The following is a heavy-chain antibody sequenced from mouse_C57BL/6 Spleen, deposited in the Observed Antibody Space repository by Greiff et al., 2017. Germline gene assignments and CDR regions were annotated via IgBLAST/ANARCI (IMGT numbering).Heavy chain of an antibody. Sequence: QVQLQQSGAELVRPGASVTLSCKASGYTFTDYEMHWVKQTPVHGLEWIGAIDPETGGTAYNQKCKGKAILTADKSSSTAYMELRSLTSEDSAVYYCTRWDLPFDYWGQGTTLTVSS. J-gene: IGHJ2*01. CDR2: IDPETGGT. V-gene: IGHV1-15*01. D-gene: IGHD4-1*01. CDR1: GYTFTDYE. CDR3: TRWDLPFDY.